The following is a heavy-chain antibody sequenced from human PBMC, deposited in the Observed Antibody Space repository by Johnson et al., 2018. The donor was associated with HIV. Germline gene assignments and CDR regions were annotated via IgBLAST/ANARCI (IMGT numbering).Heavy chain of an antibody. CDR2: IKSKTDGGTT. CDR1: GFTFNRAW. J-gene: IGHJ3*02. V-gene: IGHV3-15*01. D-gene: IGHD3-22*01. Sequence: VQLVESGGGLVKPGGSLRVSCEASGFTFNRAWMSWVRQGPGKGLEWVGRIKSKTDGGTTDYAAPVKGRFTISRDDSKNTLYLQMNSVKTEDTAVEYCTTDLLLARIGYYAFDIWGQGTMVTVSS. CDR3: TTDLLLARIGYYAFDI.